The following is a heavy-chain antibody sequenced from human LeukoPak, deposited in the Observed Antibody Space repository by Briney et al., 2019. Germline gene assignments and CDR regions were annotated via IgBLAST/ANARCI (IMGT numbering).Heavy chain of an antibody. CDR3: ARDRGFYYGSGSPNWFDP. Sequence: SETLSLTCTVSGGSISSYYCSWIRQPAGKGLEWIGRIYTSGSTNYNPSLKSRVTMSVDTSKNQFSLKLSSATAADTAVYYCARDRGFYYGSGSPNWFDPWGQGTLVTVSS. V-gene: IGHV4-4*07. CDR2: IYTSGST. CDR1: GGSISSYY. J-gene: IGHJ5*02. D-gene: IGHD3-10*01.